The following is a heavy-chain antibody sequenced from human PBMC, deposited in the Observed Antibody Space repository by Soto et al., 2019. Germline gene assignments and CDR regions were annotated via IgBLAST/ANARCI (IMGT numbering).Heavy chain of an antibody. Sequence: QLQLQESGPGLVKPSETLSLTCTVSGGSISSSSYYWGWIRQPPGKGLEWIGSIYYSGSTYYNPSLKSRVTISVDTSKNQFSLKLSSVTAADTAVYYCARHVDDGFSSSSLDYWGQGTLVTVSS. CDR3: ARHVDDGFSSSSLDY. CDR2: IYYSGST. CDR1: GGSISSSSYY. J-gene: IGHJ4*02. V-gene: IGHV4-39*01. D-gene: IGHD6-6*01.